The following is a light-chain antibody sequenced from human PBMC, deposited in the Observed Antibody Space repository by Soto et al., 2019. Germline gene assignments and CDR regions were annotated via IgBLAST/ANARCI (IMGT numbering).Light chain of an antibody. CDR1: QSVSSN. CDR3: QQYNNWPPT. V-gene: IGKV3-15*01. CDR2: GAS. Sequence: EIVMTQSPATLSVSPGERATPSCRASQSVSSNLAWYQQKPGQAPRLLIYGASTRVTGIPARFSGSGSGTEFTLTISSLQSEDFAVYYCQQYNNWPPTFGQGTKVEIK. J-gene: IGKJ1*01.